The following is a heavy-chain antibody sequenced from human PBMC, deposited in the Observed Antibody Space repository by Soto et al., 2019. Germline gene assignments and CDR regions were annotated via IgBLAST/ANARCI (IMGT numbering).Heavy chain of an antibody. CDR1: GFTFSSYA. J-gene: IGHJ4*02. CDR3: ASRTEPYSSGWHYFDY. D-gene: IGHD6-19*01. V-gene: IGHV3-23*01. CDR2: ISGSGGST. Sequence: GGSLRLSCAASGFTFSSYAMSWVRQAPGKGLEWVSAISGSGGSTYYADSVKGRFTISRDNSKNTLYLQMNSLRAEDTAVYYCASRTEPYSSGWHYFDYWGQGTLVTVSS.